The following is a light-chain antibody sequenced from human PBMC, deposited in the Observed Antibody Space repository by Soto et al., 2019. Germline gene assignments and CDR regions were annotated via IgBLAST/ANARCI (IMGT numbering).Light chain of an antibody. CDR2: DAS. CDR1: QSVRSN. J-gene: IGKJ1*01. CDR3: QQRSNWPPVT. Sequence: EKVMTQSPATLSVSPGERATLSCRASQSVRSNLAWYQQKPGQPPRLLIYDASTRATGIPSRFSGSGSGTDFTLTISSLEPEDVAVYYCQQRSNWPPVTFGQGTKVDIK. V-gene: IGKV3-15*01.